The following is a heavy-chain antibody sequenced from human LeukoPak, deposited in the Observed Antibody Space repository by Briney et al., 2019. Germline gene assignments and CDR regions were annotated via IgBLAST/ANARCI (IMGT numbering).Heavy chain of an antibody. CDR3: ARDENPIAIVVVPAAINYYYYGMDV. Sequence: PGGSLRLSCAASGFTFDDYAMHWVRQAPGKGLEWVSGISWNSGSIGYADSVKGRFTISRDNAKNTLYLQMNSLRAEDTAVYYCARDENPIAIVVVPAAINYYYYGMDVWGQGTTVTVSS. CDR1: GFTFDDYA. J-gene: IGHJ6*02. D-gene: IGHD2-2*01. CDR2: ISWNSGSI. V-gene: IGHV3-9*01.